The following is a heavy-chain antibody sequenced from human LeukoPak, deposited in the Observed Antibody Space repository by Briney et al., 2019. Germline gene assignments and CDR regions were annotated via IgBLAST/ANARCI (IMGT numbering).Heavy chain of an antibody. D-gene: IGHD2-15*01. V-gene: IGHV4-34*01. Sequence: SETLSLTCAVYGGSFSGYYWSWIRQPPGKGLEWIGEINHSGSTNYNPSLKSRVTISVDKSKNQFSLKLSSVTAADTAVYYCARGVAAAIGFDYWGQGTLVTVSS. CDR3: ARGVAAAIGFDY. CDR1: GGSFSGYY. CDR2: INHSGST. J-gene: IGHJ4*02.